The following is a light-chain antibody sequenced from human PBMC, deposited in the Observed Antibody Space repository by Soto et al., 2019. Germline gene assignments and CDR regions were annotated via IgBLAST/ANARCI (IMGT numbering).Light chain of an antibody. J-gene: IGLJ2*01. CDR1: SSNIGSNT. V-gene: IGLV1-44*01. CDR3: ATWDDSLNVYVL. CDR2: SDN. Sequence: QPVLTQPPSASGTPGQRVTISCSGSSSNIGSNTVNWYQQLPGAAPKLLVHSDNQRPSGVPDRFSGSRSGTSASLAISGLQSEDEADYYCATWDDSLNVYVLFGGGTQLTVL.